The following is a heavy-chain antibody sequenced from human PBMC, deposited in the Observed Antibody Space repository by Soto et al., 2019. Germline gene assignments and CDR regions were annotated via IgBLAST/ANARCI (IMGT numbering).Heavy chain of an antibody. CDR1: GGSISSYY. Sequence: SETLSLTCTVSGGSISSYYWSWIRQPPGKGLEWIGYIYYSGSTNYNPSLKSRVTISVDTSKNQFSLKLSSVTAADTAVYYCVSTVGRFGEYALGMDVWGQGTTVTVSS. CDR3: VSTVGRFGEYALGMDV. J-gene: IGHJ6*02. CDR2: IYYSGST. D-gene: IGHD3-10*01. V-gene: IGHV4-59*01.